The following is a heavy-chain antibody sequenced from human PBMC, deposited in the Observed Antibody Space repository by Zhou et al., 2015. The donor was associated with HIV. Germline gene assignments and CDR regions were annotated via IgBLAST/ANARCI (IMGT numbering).Heavy chain of an antibody. CDR3: TAPTKWDLRYYFDL. V-gene: IGHV3-15*01. D-gene: IGHD1-26*01. CDR2: IKPNSVGATT. J-gene: IGHJ2*01. CDR1: GSGFSKGW. Sequence: DVQLVESGGGLVQPGGSLRLSCASSGSGFSKGWMSWVRQAPGKGLEWVGRIKPNSVGATTDYAAPVKGRFTISRDDSKNTLYLQMNSLKTEDTAVYYCTAPTKWDLRYYFDLWGRGTLVTVSS.